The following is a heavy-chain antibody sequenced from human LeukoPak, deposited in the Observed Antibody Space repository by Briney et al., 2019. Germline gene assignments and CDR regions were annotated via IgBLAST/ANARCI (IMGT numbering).Heavy chain of an antibody. CDR3: VRTGVPLAFDI. Sequence: GGSLRLSCAASGFTFSSYNMHWVRQAPGKGLVWVSRINSDGSSTNYADSVKGRFTISRDNAKITLYLQMNSLRAEDTAVYYCVRTGVPLAFDIWGQGTMVTVSS. CDR2: INSDGSST. D-gene: IGHD1-1*01. CDR1: GFTFSSYN. J-gene: IGHJ3*02. V-gene: IGHV3-74*01.